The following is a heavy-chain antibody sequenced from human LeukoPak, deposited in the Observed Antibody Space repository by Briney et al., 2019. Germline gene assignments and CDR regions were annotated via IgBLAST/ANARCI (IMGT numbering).Heavy chain of an antibody. V-gene: IGHV1-2*02. J-gene: IGHJ5*02. CDR1: GYTFTGYY. D-gene: IGHD2-2*01. Sequence: ASVKVSCKASGYTFTGYYMHWVRQAPGQGLEWMGWINPNSGGTNYAQKFQGRVTMTRDTSISTAYMELSRLRSDGTAVYYCALGGEDCSSTSCYWRNWFDPWGQGTLVTVSS. CDR3: ALGGEDCSSTSCYWRNWFDP. CDR2: INPNSGGT.